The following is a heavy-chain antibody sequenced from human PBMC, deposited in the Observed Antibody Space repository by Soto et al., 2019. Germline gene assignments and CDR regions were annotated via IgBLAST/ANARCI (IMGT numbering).Heavy chain of an antibody. CDR3: ARGKQLVLPSHYGMDV. D-gene: IGHD6-13*01. Sequence: ASVKVSCKASGYTFTGYYMHWVRQAPGQGLEWMGWINPNSGGTNYAQKFQGWVTMTRDTSISTAYMELSRLRSDDTAVYYCARGKQLVLPSHYGMDVWGQGTTVTVSS. CDR2: INPNSGGT. CDR1: GYTFTGYY. V-gene: IGHV1-2*04. J-gene: IGHJ6*02.